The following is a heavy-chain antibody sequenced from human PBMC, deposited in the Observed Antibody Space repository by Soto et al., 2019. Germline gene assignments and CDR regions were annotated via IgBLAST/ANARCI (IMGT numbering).Heavy chain of an antibody. D-gene: IGHD2-2*01. Sequence: GGSLRLSCAASGFTFSSYGMHWVRQAPGKGLEWVAVISYDGSNKYYADSVKGRFTISRDNSKNTLYLQMNSLRAEDTAVYYCAKEGCSSTSCYFDYWGQGTLVTVSS. CDR2: ISYDGSNK. V-gene: IGHV3-30*18. CDR3: AKEGCSSTSCYFDY. CDR1: GFTFSSYG. J-gene: IGHJ4*02.